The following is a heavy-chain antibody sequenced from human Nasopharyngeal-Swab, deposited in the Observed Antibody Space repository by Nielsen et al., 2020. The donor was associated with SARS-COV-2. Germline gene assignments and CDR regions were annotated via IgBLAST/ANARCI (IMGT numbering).Heavy chain of an antibody. CDR3: ARDRGYSYGPDAIDI. CDR2: ISSSSSYI. J-gene: IGHJ3*02. Sequence: GESLKISCAASGFTFSSYNMNWVRQAPGKGLEWVSSISSSSSYIYYADSVKGRFTISRGKAKNSLYLQMNSLSAEDTAVYYFARDRGYSYGPDAIDIWGQGTMVTVSS. V-gene: IGHV3-21*01. CDR1: GFTFSSYN. D-gene: IGHD5-18*01.